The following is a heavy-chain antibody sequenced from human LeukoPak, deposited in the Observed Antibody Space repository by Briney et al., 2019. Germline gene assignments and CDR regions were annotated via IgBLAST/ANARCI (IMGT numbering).Heavy chain of an antibody. CDR1: GFTFDDYA. Sequence: GGSLRLSCAASGFTFDDYAMHWVRQAPGKGLEWVSGISWNCGSIGYADSVKGRFTISRDNAKSSLYLQMNSLRAEDTALYYRAKDRRPYSSSWYELVNWFDPWGQGTLVTVSS. D-gene: IGHD6-13*01. J-gene: IGHJ5*02. V-gene: IGHV3-9*01. CDR3: AKDRRPYSSSWYELVNWFDP. CDR2: ISWNCGSI.